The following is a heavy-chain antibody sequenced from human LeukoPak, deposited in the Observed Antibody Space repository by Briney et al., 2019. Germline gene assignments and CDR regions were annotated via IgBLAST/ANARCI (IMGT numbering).Heavy chain of an antibody. J-gene: IGHJ4*02. CDR1: GFTFSNYE. CDR2: ISSSGSLR. CDR3: ARDRGLEWEPLDY. V-gene: IGHV3-48*03. D-gene: IGHD1-26*01. Sequence: PGGSLRLSCAASGFTFSNYEMNWVRQAPGKGLEWVSYISSSGSLRYNADSVKGRFTISRGNSKNTLYLQMNSLRAEDTAVYYCARDRGLEWEPLDYWGQGTLVTVSS.